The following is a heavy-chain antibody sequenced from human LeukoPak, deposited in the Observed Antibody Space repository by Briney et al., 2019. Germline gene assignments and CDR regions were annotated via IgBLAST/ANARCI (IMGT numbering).Heavy chain of an antibody. D-gene: IGHD3-10*01. CDR2: MNPNSGNT. CDR1: GYTLTSYD. CDR3: ARGSLWSAHFDY. Sequence: ASVKVSCKASGYTLTSYDINWVRQATGQGLEWMGWMNPNSGNTGYAQKFQGRVTITRNTSISTAYMELSSLRSEDTAVYYCARGSLWSAHFDYWGQGTLVTVSS. J-gene: IGHJ4*02. V-gene: IGHV1-8*03.